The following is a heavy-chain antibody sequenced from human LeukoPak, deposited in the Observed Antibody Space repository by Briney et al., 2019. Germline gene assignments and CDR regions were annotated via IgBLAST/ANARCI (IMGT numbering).Heavy chain of an antibody. CDR1: GYTFTGYY. CDR3: ARDHYYDSSGYDY. V-gene: IGHV1-2*02. CDR2: INPNSGGT. D-gene: IGHD3-22*01. J-gene: IGHJ4*02. Sequence: EASVKVSCKASGYTFTGYYMHWVRQAPGQGLEWVGWINPNSGGTNYAQKFQGRVTMTRDTSISTAYMELSRLRSDDTAVYYCARDHYYDSSGYDYWGQGTLVTVSS.